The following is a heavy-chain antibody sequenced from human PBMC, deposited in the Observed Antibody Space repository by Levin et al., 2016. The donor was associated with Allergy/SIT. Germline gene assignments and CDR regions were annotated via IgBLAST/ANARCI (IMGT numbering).Heavy chain of an antibody. D-gene: IGHD2-15*01. J-gene: IGHJ3*02. V-gene: IGHV3-15*01. CDR1: GFTFSAAW. CDR3: TTDWGTGFYLGFDAFDI. CDR2: IKTETQGATT. Sequence: GESLKISCAASGFTFSAAWMTWVRQAPGKGLEWVGRIKTETQGATTDYAAVVKGRFAISRDDSENMVYLQMNSLKTEDTASYHCTTDWGTGFYLGFDAFDIWGQGTVVTVSS.